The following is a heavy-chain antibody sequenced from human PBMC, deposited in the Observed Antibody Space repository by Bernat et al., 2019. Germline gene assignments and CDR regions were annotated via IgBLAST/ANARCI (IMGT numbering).Heavy chain of an antibody. CDR1: GYTFTGYY. CDR2: IIPIFGTA. Sequence: QVQLVQSGAEVKKPGASVKVSCKASGYTFTGYYMHWVRQAPGQGLEWMGGIIPIFGTANYAQKFQGRVTITADKSTSTAYMGLSSLRSEDTAVYYCARCIAARSVWYFDLWGRGTLVTVSS. J-gene: IGHJ2*01. D-gene: IGHD6-6*01. CDR3: ARCIAARSVWYFDL. V-gene: IGHV1-69*06.